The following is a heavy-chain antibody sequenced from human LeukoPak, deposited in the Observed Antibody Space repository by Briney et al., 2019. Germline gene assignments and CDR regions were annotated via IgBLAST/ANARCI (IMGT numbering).Heavy chain of an antibody. V-gene: IGHV3-53*01. CDR2: IYSGGST. D-gene: IGHD3-16*02. J-gene: IGHJ6*03. CDR3: ARTIMITFGGVIDYYMDV. Sequence: GGSLRLSCAASGFTVSNNYMSWVRQAPGKGLEWVSVIYSGGSTYYADSVKGRFTISRDNSKNTLYLQMNSRRAEDTAVYYCARTIMITFGGVIDYYMDVWGKGTTVTISS. CDR1: GFTVSNNY.